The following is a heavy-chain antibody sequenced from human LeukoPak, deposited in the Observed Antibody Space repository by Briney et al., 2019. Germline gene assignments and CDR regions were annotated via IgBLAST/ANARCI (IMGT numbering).Heavy chain of an antibody. CDR1: GFTFSSYW. CDR3: ARSQQWLPTGPFDY. J-gene: IGHJ4*02. V-gene: IGHV3-7*01. D-gene: IGHD6-19*01. Sequence: PGGSLRLSCAASGFTFSSYWMSWVRQAPGKGLEWVANIKQDGSEKYYVDSVKGRFTISRDNAKNSLYLQMNSLRAEDTAVYYCARSQQWLPTGPFDYWGQGTLVTVSS. CDR2: IKQDGSEK.